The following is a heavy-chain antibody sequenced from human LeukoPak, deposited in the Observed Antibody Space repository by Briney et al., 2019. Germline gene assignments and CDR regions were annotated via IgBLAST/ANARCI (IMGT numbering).Heavy chain of an antibody. V-gene: IGHV3-11*06. D-gene: IGHD3-22*01. Sequence: RGSLTLSCAASGFTFSDSYMSWICQAPGKGLEWVSYISSSSTYTEYAGSVKGRFTISRDYAKTSLYLQMNRLRDEDTADYYCGRAVREIFGFDSRGHSQDWGQG. CDR1: GFTFSDSY. J-gene: IGHJ1*01. CDR3: GRAVREIFGFDSRGHSQD. CDR2: ISSSSTYT.